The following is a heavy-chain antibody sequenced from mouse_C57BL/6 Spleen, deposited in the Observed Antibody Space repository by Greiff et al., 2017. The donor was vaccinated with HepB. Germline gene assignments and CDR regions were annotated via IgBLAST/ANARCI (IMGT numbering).Heavy chain of an antibody. CDR3: ARQGYGSSYYAMDY. CDR2: ISNGGGST. Sequence: EVQRVESGGGLVQPGGSLKLSCAASGFTFSDYYMYWVRQTPEKRLEWVAYISNGGGSTYYPDTVKGRFTISRDNAKNTLYLQMSRLKSEDTAMYYCARQGYGSSYYAMDYWGQGTSVTVSS. CDR1: GFTFSDYY. D-gene: IGHD1-1*01. V-gene: IGHV5-12*01. J-gene: IGHJ4*01.